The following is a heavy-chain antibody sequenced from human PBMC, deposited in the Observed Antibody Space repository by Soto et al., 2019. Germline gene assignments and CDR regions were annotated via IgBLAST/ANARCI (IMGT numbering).Heavy chain of an antibody. Sequence: SETLSHTCTVSGGSIISSSYYWGWIRKPPGKGLEWIGSIYYSGSTYYNPSLKSRVTISVDTSKDQFSLKLSSVTAADTAVYYCARHQSHSSSYVDPWGQGTLVTVSS. CDR2: IYYSGST. V-gene: IGHV4-39*01. CDR3: ARHQSHSSSYVDP. J-gene: IGHJ5*02. D-gene: IGHD6-13*01. CDR1: GGSIISSSYY.